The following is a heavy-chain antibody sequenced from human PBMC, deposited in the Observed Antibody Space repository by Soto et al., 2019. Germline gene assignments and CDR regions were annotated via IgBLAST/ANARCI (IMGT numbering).Heavy chain of an antibody. Sequence: QVQLVQSGAEVKKPGSSVKVSCKASGGTFSSYTISWVRQAPGQGREWMGRIIPILGIANYAQKFQGRVTTTADKSTSTAYMELSSLRSEDTAVYYCAREEYYYGSGAFFDYWGQGTLVTVSS. J-gene: IGHJ4*02. CDR2: IIPILGIA. CDR3: AREEYYYGSGAFFDY. CDR1: GGTFSSYT. D-gene: IGHD3-10*01. V-gene: IGHV1-69*02.